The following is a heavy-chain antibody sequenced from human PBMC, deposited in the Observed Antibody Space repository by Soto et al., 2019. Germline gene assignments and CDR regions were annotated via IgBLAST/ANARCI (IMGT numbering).Heavy chain of an antibody. V-gene: IGHV1-69*01. D-gene: IGHD6-6*01. Sequence: QVQLVQSGAEVKEPGSSVKVSCKASGGTFADFIMNWVRQTPGQGLEWMGGIVPMFGTATYAEKFKGRVTISATGSTSTAYRELTSLRSEDTAVYYCARNGPYSSSRSQSSGMDVWGQGTTVTVS. CDR1: GGTFADFI. J-gene: IGHJ6*02. CDR3: ARNGPYSSSRSQSSGMDV. CDR2: IVPMFGTA.